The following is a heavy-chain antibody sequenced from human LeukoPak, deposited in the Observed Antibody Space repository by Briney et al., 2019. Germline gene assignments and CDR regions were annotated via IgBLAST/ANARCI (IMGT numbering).Heavy chain of an antibody. CDR3: ARDKGYDILTGYYHTGAFDI. Sequence: ASVKVSSKASGYTVTDYYIHSVRQAPGHGLEWMGWMNPESGGANSAQRFQGRVTMTRDTSVSTAYMELSRLRSDDTAVYYCARDKGYDILTGYYHTGAFDIWGQGTMVTVSS. V-gene: IGHV1-2*02. CDR2: MNPESGGA. D-gene: IGHD3-9*01. J-gene: IGHJ3*02. CDR1: GYTVTDYY.